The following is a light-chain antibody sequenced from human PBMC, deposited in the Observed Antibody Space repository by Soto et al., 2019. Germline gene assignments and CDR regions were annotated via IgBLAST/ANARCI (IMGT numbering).Light chain of an antibody. J-gene: IGKJ5*01. CDR2: DAS. CDR1: QRISRW. Sequence: DIQMTQSPSTLSASVGDRVTISCRTSQRISRWLAWYQQKPGKAPKLLLSDASSLDSGFPSRFSGSGSGTEFTLTISSLQPDDFATYYCQQYNDYPITCGQGTRLEIK. V-gene: IGKV1-5*01. CDR3: QQYNDYPIT.